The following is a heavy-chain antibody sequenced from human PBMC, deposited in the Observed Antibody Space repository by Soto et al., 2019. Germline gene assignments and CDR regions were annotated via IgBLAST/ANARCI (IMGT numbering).Heavy chain of an antibody. J-gene: IGHJ4*02. Sequence: VPLKVSCKCSGYSFTYYGISWVRQAPGQGLEWLAWISAYTGNTNYAQNLQGRLTVTADTYTNTAYLEVRGLRSTDTAVYYCARDMISVTGTGLVWDYWGQGSLVTVS. CDR1: GYSFTYYG. D-gene: IGHD1-7*01. CDR3: ARDMISVTGTGLVWDY. V-gene: IGHV1-18*01. CDR2: ISAYTGNT.